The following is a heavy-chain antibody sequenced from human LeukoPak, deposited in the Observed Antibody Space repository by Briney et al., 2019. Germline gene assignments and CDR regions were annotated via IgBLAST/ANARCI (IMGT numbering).Heavy chain of an antibody. CDR3: ARGYCSSTSCYTRQVNWFDA. CDR1: GGTFSSYA. V-gene: IGHV1-69*04. D-gene: IGHD2-2*02. CDR2: IIPILGIA. Sequence: SVKVSCKASGGTFSSYAISWVRQAPGQGLEWMGRIIPILGIANYAQKFQDRVTITADKSTSTAYMELSSLRSEDTAVYYCARGYCSSTSCYTRQVNWFDAWGQGTLVTVSS. J-gene: IGHJ5*02.